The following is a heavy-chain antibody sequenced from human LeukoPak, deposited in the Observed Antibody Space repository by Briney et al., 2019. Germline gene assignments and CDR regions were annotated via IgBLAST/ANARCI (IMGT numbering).Heavy chain of an antibody. CDR2: VNPNSGET. D-gene: IGHD3-9*01. V-gene: IGHV1-2*02. CDR3: ARVLFNSGYNY. Sequence: ASVKVSCKASGGTFSSYAISWVRQAPGQGLEWMGWVNPNSGETKFAQKFQGRVTMTRDTSIRTVYMDLGGLRSDDTAVYYCARVLFNSGYNYWGQGSLVTVSS. J-gene: IGHJ4*02. CDR1: GGTFSSYA.